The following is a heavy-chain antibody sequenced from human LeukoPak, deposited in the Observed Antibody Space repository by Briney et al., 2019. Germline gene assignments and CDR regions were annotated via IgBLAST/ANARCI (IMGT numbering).Heavy chain of an antibody. V-gene: IGHV3-7*02. Sequence: GGSLRPSCAASGFTFRRYWMSWARQASGKGLEWVANIKQDGSEKYYVDSVKGRFTISRDNAKNSLYLQMNSLRAEDTAVYYCVGLGENYWGQGTLVTVSS. J-gene: IGHJ4*02. CDR2: IKQDGSEK. CDR3: VGLGENY. D-gene: IGHD3-10*01. CDR1: GFTFRRYW.